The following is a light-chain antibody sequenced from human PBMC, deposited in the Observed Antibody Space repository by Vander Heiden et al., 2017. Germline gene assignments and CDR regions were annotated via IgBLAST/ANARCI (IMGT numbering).Light chain of an antibody. V-gene: IGLV5-45*02. J-gene: IGLJ2*01. CDR1: SGINVGTYR. CDR2: YKSDSDK. Sequence: QAVLPQPSSPSASPGASTTPTCTFRSGINVGTYRIYWYQQKPGSPPQYLLRYKSDSDKQQGSGVPSRFSGSKDASANVGILLISGLQSEDEADYYCMIWHSSAWVFGGGTKLTVL. CDR3: MIWHSSAWV.